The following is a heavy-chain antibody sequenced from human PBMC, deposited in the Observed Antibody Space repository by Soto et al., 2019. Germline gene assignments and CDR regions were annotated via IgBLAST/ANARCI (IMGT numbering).Heavy chain of an antibody. CDR3: ARGPSCGGDCYLFDY. V-gene: IGHV1-46*01. CDR1: GYTFTSYY. CDR2: INPGGGRT. D-gene: IGHD2-21*02. J-gene: IGHJ4*02. Sequence: ASVKVSCKASGYTFTSYYIHWVRQAPGQGLEWVAMINPGGGRTKNAQMFQGRVTLTRDTSAGTVDMELSSLTSDDTAVYYCARGPSCGGDCYLFDYWGQGTLVTVSS.